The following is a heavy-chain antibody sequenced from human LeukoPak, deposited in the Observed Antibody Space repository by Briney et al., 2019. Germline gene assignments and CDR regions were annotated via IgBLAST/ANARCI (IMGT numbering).Heavy chain of an antibody. Sequence: SETLSLTCNVSGGSISNYYWNWIRQPPGKGLEWIGNIFYTGSTNFNPSLKSRVSISVDTSKNQFSLNLNSVTTADTAVYYCARALDYYYYMDVWGKGTTVTVSS. CDR2: IFYTGST. J-gene: IGHJ6*03. CDR3: ARALDYYYYMDV. CDR1: GGSISNYY. V-gene: IGHV4-59*01.